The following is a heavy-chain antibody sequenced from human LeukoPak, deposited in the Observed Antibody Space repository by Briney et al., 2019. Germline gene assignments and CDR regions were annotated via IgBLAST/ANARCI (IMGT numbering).Heavy chain of an antibody. CDR1: GGSISSSSYY. CDR3: ASANDYGDPGYFDY. CDR2: IYYSGST. V-gene: IGHV4-39*07. J-gene: IGHJ4*02. D-gene: IGHD4-17*01. Sequence: SETLSLTCTVSGGSISSSSYYWGWIRQPPGKGLEWIGSIYYSGSTYYNPSLKSRVTISVDTSKNQFSLKLSSVTAADTAVYYCASANDYGDPGYFDYWGQGTLVTVSS.